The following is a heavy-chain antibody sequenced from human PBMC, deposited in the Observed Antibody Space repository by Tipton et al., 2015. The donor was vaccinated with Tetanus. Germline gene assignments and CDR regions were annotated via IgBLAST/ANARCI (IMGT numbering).Heavy chain of an antibody. V-gene: IGHV4-61*05. J-gene: IGHJ5*02. D-gene: IGHD1-14*01. Sequence: TLSLTCTVSGGSISNTGDYWGWIRQHPGKGLEWIAYIYHSGSTNYNPSLKSRVTISVDISKNQFSLKLSSVTAADTAVYFCARGGTYKYDWFDPWGQGTLVTVSS. CDR1: GGSISNTGDY. CDR3: ARGGTYKYDWFDP. CDR2: IYHSGST.